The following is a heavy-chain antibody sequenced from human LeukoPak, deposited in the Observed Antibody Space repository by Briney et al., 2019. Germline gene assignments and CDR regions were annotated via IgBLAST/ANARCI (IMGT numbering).Heavy chain of an antibody. CDR2: IRYDGSNK. D-gene: IGHD1-14*01. CDR3: ASRSSGIDY. J-gene: IGHJ4*02. Sequence: GGSLRLPCAASGFTFSSYGMQWVRQAPGKGLEWVALIRYDGSNKYYADSVKGRFTISRDNSKNTLYLQMNSLRTEDTAVYYCASRSSGIDYWGQRTLVTVSS. CDR1: GFTFSSYG. V-gene: IGHV3-30*02.